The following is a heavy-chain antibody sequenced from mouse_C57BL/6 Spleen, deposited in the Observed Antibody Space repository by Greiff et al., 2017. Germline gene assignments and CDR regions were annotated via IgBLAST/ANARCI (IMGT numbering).Heavy chain of an antibody. V-gene: IGHV1-42*01. CDR2: INPSTGGT. CDR1: GYSFTGYY. Sequence: VQLQQSGPELVKPGASVKISCKASGYSFTGYYMNWVKQSPEKSLEWIGEINPSTGGTTYNQKFKGKATLTVDASSSTAYMQLKSLTSEESAVYYCASEGFAYWGQGTLVTVSA. CDR3: ASEGFAY. J-gene: IGHJ3*01.